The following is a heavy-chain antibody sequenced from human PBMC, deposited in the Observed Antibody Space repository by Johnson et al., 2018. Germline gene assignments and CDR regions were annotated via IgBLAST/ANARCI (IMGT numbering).Heavy chain of an antibody. CDR1: GFTFDDYA. CDR2: ISWNSGSI. CDR3: APLWYRITWPLPPPRLYFQH. J-gene: IGHJ1*01. Sequence: VQLVESGGGLVQPGRSLRLSCAASGFTFDDYAMHWVRQAPGKGLEWVSGISWNSGSIGYADSVKGRFTISRDNAKNSLYLQMNSLRAEDTALYYCAPLWYRITWPLPPPRLYFQHWGQGTLVTVSS. V-gene: IGHV3-9*01. D-gene: IGHD6-13*01.